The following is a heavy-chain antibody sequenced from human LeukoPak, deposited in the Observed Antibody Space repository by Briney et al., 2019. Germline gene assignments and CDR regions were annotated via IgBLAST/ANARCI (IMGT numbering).Heavy chain of an antibody. CDR2: INPNSGGT. Sequence: ASVKVSCEASGYTFTGYYMHWVRQAPGQGLEWMGWINPNSGGTNYAQKFQGRVTMTRDTSISTAYMELSSLRSDDTAVYFCARGCIAVAGTCGGGFANYWGQGTLVTVSS. CDR3: ARGCIAVAGTCGGGFANY. J-gene: IGHJ4*02. CDR1: GYTFTGYY. D-gene: IGHD6-19*01. V-gene: IGHV1-2*02.